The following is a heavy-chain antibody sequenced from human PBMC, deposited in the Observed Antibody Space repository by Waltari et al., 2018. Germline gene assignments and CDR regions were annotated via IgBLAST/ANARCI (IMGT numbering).Heavy chain of an antibody. V-gene: IGHV3-7*01. J-gene: IGHJ4*02. D-gene: IGHD3-3*01. Sequence: EVQLVESGGGLVQPGGSLRLSCAASGFTFSDYSMSWVGQAPGKGLEWVASIKEDGSEKNEVDPLKGRFTISRDKAKNSVDLQITSLRAEDTAVYYCARFTTAGDWGQGTLVTVSS. CDR3: ARFTTAGD. CDR1: GFTFSDYS. CDR2: IKEDGSEK.